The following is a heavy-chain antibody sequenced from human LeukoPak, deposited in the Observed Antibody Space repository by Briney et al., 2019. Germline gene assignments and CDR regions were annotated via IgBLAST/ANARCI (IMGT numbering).Heavy chain of an antibody. D-gene: IGHD2-2*01. CDR3: ARVRARGVVPPQRGFDP. CDR2: ISACNGNT. J-gene: IGHJ5*02. CDR1: GYTFTSYG. Sequence: ASVKVSCEASGYTFTSYGISWVRQAPGQGLEWMGWISACNGNTNYAQKLQGRVTMTTDTSTSTAYMELRSLRSDDTAVYYCARVRARGVVPPQRGFDPWGQGTLVTVSS. V-gene: IGHV1-18*01.